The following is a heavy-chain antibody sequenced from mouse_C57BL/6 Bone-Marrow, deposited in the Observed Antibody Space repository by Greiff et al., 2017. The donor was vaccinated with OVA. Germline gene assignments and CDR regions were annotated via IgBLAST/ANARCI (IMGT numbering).Heavy chain of an antibody. CDR2: IRNKANNHAT. D-gene: IGHD2-13*01. Sequence: EVQLVESGGGLVQPGGSMKLSCAASGFTFSDAWMDWVRQSPEKGLEWVADIRNKANNHATYYAESVKGRFTISRDDSKSSVYLQMNSLRAEDTGINDWTRLDGDNRHWYFEVGGTGNTVTVSA. CDR1: GFTFSDAW. V-gene: IGHV6-6*01. J-gene: IGHJ1*03. CDR3: TRLDGDNRHWYFEV.